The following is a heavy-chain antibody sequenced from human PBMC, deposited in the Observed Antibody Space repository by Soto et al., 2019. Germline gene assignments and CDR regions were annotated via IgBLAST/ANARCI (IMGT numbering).Heavy chain of an antibody. CDR2: ISGYNGNT. V-gene: IGHV1-18*01. CDR3: ARDPLSSFAMDV. CDR1: GYSFSNYN. J-gene: IGHJ6*02. D-gene: IGHD3-10*02. Sequence: ASVKVSCKSSGYSFSNYNFCWVRQAPGQGLEWLGWISGYNGNTNYAQKLQGRVTMTTDSFTSTAYMELRSLRSDDTAVYYCARDPLSSFAMDVWGQGTTVTVSS.